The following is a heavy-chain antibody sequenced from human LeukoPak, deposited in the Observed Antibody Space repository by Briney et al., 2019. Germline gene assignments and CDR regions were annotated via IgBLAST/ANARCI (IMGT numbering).Heavy chain of an antibody. V-gene: IGHV4-59*01. D-gene: IGHD6-13*01. J-gene: IGHJ4*02. CDR1: GGSIGSYY. Sequence: PSETLSLTCTVSGGSIGSYYWSWIRQPPGKGLEWIGYIYYSGSTNYNPSLKSRVTTSVDTSKNQFSLKLSSVTAADTAVYYCARGIAAATEIDYWGQGTLVTVSS. CDR3: ARGIAAATEIDY. CDR2: IYYSGST.